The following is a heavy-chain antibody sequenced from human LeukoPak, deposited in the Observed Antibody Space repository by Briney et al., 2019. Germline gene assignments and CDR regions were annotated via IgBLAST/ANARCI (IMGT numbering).Heavy chain of an antibody. CDR2: IIPIFGTA. Sequence: GASVKVSCKASGGTFSSYAISWVRQAPGQGLEWMGGIIPIFGTANYAQKFQGRVTITTDESTSTAYMELSSLRSEDTAVYYCARVDHSSSSNLWPNWFDPWGQGTLVTVSS. V-gene: IGHV1-69*05. D-gene: IGHD6-6*01. J-gene: IGHJ5*02. CDR1: GGTFSSYA. CDR3: ARVDHSSSSNLWPNWFDP.